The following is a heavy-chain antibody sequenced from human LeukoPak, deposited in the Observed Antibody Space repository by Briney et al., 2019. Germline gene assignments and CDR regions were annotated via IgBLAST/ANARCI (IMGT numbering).Heavy chain of an antibody. V-gene: IGHV3-7*04. CDR2: IKQDGSEK. CDR3: ARDQWQWLGHFDY. J-gene: IGHJ4*02. Sequence: GGSLRLSCAASAFSSSNYWMSWVRQAPGKGLEWVANIKQDGSEKYYVDSVKGRFTISRDNAKNSLFLQMNSLRAEDTAVYYCARDQWQWLGHFDYWGQGTLVTVSS. D-gene: IGHD6-19*01. CDR1: AFSSSNYW.